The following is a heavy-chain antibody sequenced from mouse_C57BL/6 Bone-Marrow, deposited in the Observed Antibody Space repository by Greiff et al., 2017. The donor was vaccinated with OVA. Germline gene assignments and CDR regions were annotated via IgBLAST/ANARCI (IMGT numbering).Heavy chain of an antibody. CDR2: INPGSGGT. V-gene: IGHV1-54*01. CDR3: ARCDYDAMDY. CDR1: GYAFTNYL. Sequence: VQVVESGAELVRPGTSVKVSCKASGYAFTNYLIEWVKQRPGQGLEWIGVINPGSGGTNYNEKFKGKATLTADKSSSTAYMQLSSLTSEDSAVYFCARCDYDAMDYWGQGTSVTVSS. J-gene: IGHJ4*01.